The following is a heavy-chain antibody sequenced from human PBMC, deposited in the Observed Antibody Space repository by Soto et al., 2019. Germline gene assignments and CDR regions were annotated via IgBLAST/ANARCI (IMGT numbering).Heavy chain of an antibody. D-gene: IGHD3-16*01. J-gene: IGHJ5*02. Sequence: SETLSLTCTVSGGSISSYHWSWIRQPPGKGLEWIGYIYYSASTNYSPSLKSRVTISVDTSKNQFSLNLSSVTAADTAVYYCARTLVGGGIWFDPWGQGTLVTVSS. CDR1: GGSISSYH. CDR2: IYYSAST. V-gene: IGHV4-59*08. CDR3: ARTLVGGGIWFDP.